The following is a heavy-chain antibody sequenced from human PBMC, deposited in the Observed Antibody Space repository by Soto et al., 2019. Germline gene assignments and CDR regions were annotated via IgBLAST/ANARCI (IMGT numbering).Heavy chain of an antibody. J-gene: IGHJ6*02. D-gene: IGHD3-3*01. Sequence: SETLSLTCTVSGGSISNGGYYWTWIRQHPGKGLEWVGYIYYSGSTYYNPSLKSRVTISVDTSKNQFSLKLTSVTAADTAVYYCARDVTDFWSGHEGMDVWGQGTTVTVSS. CDR3: ARDVTDFWSGHEGMDV. V-gene: IGHV4-31*03. CDR2: IYYSGST. CDR1: GGSISNGGYY.